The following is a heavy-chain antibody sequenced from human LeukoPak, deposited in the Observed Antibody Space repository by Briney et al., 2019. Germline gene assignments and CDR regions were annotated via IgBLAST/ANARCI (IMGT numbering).Heavy chain of an antibody. CDR1: GGSISSSNW. CDR3: AREKYYYDSSGYYVTKRNDAFDI. J-gene: IGHJ3*02. V-gene: IGHV4-4*02. D-gene: IGHD3-22*01. CDR2: IYHSGST. Sequence: SGTLSLTCAVSGGSISSSNWWSWVRQPPGKGLEWIGEIYHSGSTNYNPSLKSRVTISVDKSKNQFSLKLSSVTAADTAVYYCAREKYYYDSSGYYVTKRNDAFDIWGQGTMVTVSS.